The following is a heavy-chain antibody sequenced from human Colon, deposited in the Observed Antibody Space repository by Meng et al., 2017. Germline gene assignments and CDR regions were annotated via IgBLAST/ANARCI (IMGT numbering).Heavy chain of an antibody. J-gene: IGHJ4*02. CDR1: GFSLSTSGIR. CDR2: IDWDDRK. CDR3: ARSQDSYGDYFDY. V-gene: IGHV2-70*04. Sequence: SGPTLVKPTQTLTLTCTFSGFSLSTSGIRVSWIRQPPGKALEWLARIDWDDRKFYSTSLKTRLTISKDTSKNQVVLTVTNMDPVDTATYYCARSQDSYGDYFDYWGRGSLVTVSS. D-gene: IGHD5-18*01.